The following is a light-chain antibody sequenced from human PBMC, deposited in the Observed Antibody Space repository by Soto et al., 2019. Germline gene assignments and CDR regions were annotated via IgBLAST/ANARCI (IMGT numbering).Light chain of an antibody. CDR3: MQALQTPLT. CDR1: QSVSIL. Sequence: EIVMTQSPATLSVSPGERATLSCRASQSVSILLAWYQQKPGQAPRLLIHGATTRATGIPDRFSGSGSGTDFTLKISRVEAGDVGVYYCMQALQTPLTFGQGTRLEIK. CDR2: GAT. V-gene: IGKV3-15*01. J-gene: IGKJ5*01.